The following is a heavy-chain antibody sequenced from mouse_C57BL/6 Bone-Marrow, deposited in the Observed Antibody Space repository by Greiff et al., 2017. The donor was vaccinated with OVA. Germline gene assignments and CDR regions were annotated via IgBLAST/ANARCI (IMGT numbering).Heavy chain of an antibody. D-gene: IGHD4-1*01. CDR1: GYTFTSYG. J-gene: IGHJ1*03. Sequence: QVQLKQSGAELARPGASVKLSCKASGYTFTSYGISWVKQRTGQGLEWIGEIYPRSGNTYYNEKFKGKATLTADKSSSTAYMELRSLTSEDSAVYFCARTAGTGYWYFDVWGTGTTVTVSS. CDR3: ARTAGTGYWYFDV. V-gene: IGHV1-81*01. CDR2: IYPRSGNT.